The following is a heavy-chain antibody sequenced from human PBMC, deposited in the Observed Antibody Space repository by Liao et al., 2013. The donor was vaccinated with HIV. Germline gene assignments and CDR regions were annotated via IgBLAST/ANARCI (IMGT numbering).Heavy chain of an antibody. CDR1: GGSISGYY. V-gene: IGHV4-4*07. J-gene: IGHJ3*02. CDR2: FYTSGST. CDR3: AREEYYDSSAYVSRAFDI. Sequence: QVQLQESGPGLVKPSETLSLTCTVSGGSISGYYWSWIRQPAGKGLEWIGRFYTSGSTNYNPSLKSRVTMSVDTSKNHFSLRLSSVTAADTAVYYCAREEYYDSSAYVSRAFDIWGQGTMVTVSS. D-gene: IGHD3-22*01.